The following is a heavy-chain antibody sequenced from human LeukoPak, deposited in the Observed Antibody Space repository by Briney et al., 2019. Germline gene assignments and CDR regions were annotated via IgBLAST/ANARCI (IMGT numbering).Heavy chain of an antibody. J-gene: IGHJ4*02. CDR3: AKDSLNFDWLLYH. CDR1: GFTFSSYG. Sequence: PGGSLRLSCAASGFTFSSYGMHWVRQAPGKGLEWVAVISYDGSNKYYADSVKGRFTISRDNSKNTLYLQMNSLRAEDTAVHYCAKDSLNFDWLLYHWGQGTLVTVSS. D-gene: IGHD3-9*01. V-gene: IGHV3-30*18. CDR2: ISYDGSNK.